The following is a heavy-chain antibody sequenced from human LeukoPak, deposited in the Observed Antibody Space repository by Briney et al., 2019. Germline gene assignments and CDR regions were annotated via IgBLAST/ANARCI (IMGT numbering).Heavy chain of an antibody. Sequence: GESLQISCKGSGYSFTTYWIGWVRQMPGKGLEWMGIIFPGDSDTRYSPSFQGQVTISADKSISTAYLQWSSLKASDTGMYYCARWGGGDSRWFDPWGQGTLVTVSS. V-gene: IGHV5-51*01. CDR3: ARWGGGDSRWFDP. CDR1: GYSFTTYW. CDR2: IFPGDSDT. J-gene: IGHJ5*02. D-gene: IGHD2-21*02.